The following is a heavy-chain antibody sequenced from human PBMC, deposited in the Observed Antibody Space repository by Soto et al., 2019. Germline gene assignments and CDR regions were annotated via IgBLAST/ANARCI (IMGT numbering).Heavy chain of an antibody. D-gene: IGHD3-10*01. CDR1: VFIFSDHY. Sequence: SXRLSGSASVFIFSDHYITLIRQAPGKGLEWVSKISGGGTTIYYADSVKGRFTVSRDNAKNSMYLQMNSLRAEDKAVYYCEGDQYYYGSALWGQGTLV. J-gene: IGHJ4*02. CDR2: ISGGGTTI. CDR3: EGDQYYYGSAL. V-gene: IGHV3-11*01.